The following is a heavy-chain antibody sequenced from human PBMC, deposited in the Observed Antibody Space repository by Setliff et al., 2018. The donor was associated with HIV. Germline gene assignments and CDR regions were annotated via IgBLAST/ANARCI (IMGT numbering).Heavy chain of an antibody. CDR2: IYYSGST. CDR3: VRDVTAAGTGLYDY. D-gene: IGHD6-13*01. V-gene: IGHV4-31*03. CDR1: GGSISSGGYY. J-gene: IGHJ4*02. Sequence: PSETLSLTCTVSGGSISSGGYYWSWIRQHPGKGLEWIGYIYYSGSTYYNPSLKSRVTISVDPSKNHFSLKLRSVTAADTAVYYCVRDVTAAGTGLYDYWGQGIPVTVSS.